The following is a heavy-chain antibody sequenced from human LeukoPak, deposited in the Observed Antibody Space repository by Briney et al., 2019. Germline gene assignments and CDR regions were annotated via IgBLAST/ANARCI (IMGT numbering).Heavy chain of an antibody. CDR2: IIPIFGTA. V-gene: IGHV1-69*05. CDR1: GGTFSSYA. Sequence: ASVKVSCKASGGTFSSYAISWVRQAPGQGLEWMGRIIPIFGTANYAQKFQGRVTMTRDTSTSTVYMELTSLRSEDTAVYYCARDPRPSYDSSDYYYPGDYWGQGTLVTVSS. J-gene: IGHJ4*02. D-gene: IGHD3-22*01. CDR3: ARDPRPSYDSSDYYYPGDY.